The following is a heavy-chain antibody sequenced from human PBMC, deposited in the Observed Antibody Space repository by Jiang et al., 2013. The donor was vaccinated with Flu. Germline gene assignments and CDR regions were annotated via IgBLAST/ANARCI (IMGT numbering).Heavy chain of an antibody. V-gene: IGHV3-69-1*02. CDR3: ARGEKIFGMLILTLFDN. J-gene: IGHJ4*02. Sequence: GLVKPGGSLRLSCAASGFTFSYYTMNWVRQAPGKGLEWVSSITSSSSIYYADSVKGRFTISRDNAKNSLYLQMNTLRAEDTAVYYCARGEKIFGMLILTLFDNWGQGTLVAVSS. D-gene: IGHD3-3*01. CDR1: GFTFSYYT. CDR2: ITSSSSI.